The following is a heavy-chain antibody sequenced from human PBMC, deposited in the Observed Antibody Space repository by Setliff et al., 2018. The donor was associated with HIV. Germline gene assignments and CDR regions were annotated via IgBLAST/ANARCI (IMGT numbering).Heavy chain of an antibody. CDR3: ARQNIADYWFDP. V-gene: IGHV4-59*11. D-gene: IGHD2-15*01. CDR2: ISYSGIR. Sequence: SETLSLTCTVSGGSFSGHYWSWIRQPPGKGPEWIGYISYSGIRNYNPSLKSRVTMSLDTSKNRFSLQLRSVTAADTAVYHCARQNIADYWFDPWGQGTLVTVSS. CDR1: GGSFSGHY. J-gene: IGHJ5*02.